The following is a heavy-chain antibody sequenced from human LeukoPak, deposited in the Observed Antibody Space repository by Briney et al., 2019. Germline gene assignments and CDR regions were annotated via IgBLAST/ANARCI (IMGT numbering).Heavy chain of an antibody. Sequence: PGGSLRLSCAASGFTFSSYEMNWVRQAPGKGLEWVSYISSSGSTIYYADSVKGRFTISRDNAKNSLYLQMNSLRAEHTAVYYCARMDSSGYFFSYYFDYWGQGTLVTVSS. CDR2: ISSSGSTI. V-gene: IGHV3-48*03. CDR1: GFTFSSYE. D-gene: IGHD3-22*01. CDR3: ARMDSSGYFFSYYFDY. J-gene: IGHJ4*02.